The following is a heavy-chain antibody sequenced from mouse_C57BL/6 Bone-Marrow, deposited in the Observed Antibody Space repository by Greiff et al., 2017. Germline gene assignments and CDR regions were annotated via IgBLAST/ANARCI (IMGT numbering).Heavy chain of an antibody. J-gene: IGHJ2*01. CDR3: ARSGVTTVVAYYFDY. CDR1: GYTFTSYD. CDR2: IYPRDGST. D-gene: IGHD1-1*01. Sequence: QVQLQQSGPELVKPGASVKLSCKASGYTFTSYDINWVQQRPGQGLEWIGWIYPRDGSTKYNEKFKGKATLTVDPSSSKAYMELHSLTSEDSAVYFGARSGVTTVVAYYFDYWGQGTTRTVSS. V-gene: IGHV1-85*01.